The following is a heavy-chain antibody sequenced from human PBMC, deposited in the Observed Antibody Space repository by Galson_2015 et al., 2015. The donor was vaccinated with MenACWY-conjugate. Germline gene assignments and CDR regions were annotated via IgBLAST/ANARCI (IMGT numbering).Heavy chain of an antibody. CDR1: GITFSSYA. V-gene: IGHV3-23*01. D-gene: IGHD3-10*01. CDR3: AQGAGSRWFDP. CDR2: ISTTGGTT. J-gene: IGHJ5*02. Sequence: SLRLSCAASGITFSSYAMSWVRQAPGKGLEWVSSISTTGGTTYYADSVKGRFTISRDNSKNTLYLQMNSLRAGDTAVYYCAQGAGSRWFDPWGQGTLVIVS.